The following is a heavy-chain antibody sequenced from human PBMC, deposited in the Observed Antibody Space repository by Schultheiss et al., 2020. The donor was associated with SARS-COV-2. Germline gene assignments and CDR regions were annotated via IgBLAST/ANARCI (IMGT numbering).Heavy chain of an antibody. CDR2: ISYDGSNK. V-gene: IGHV3-30-3*01. CDR3: ARGLGGSYYYGMDV. D-gene: IGHD2-15*01. J-gene: IGHJ6*02. Sequence: GGSLRLSCAASGFTFRNYPMHWVRQAPGKGLEWVAVISYDGSNKYYADSVKGRFTISRDNSKNTLYLQMNSLRAEDTAVYYCARGLGGSYYYGMDVWGQGTTVTVSS. CDR1: GFTFRNYP.